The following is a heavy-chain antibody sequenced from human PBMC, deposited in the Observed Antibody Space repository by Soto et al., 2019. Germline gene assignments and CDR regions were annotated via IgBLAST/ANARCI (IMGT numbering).Heavy chain of an antibody. V-gene: IGHV4-31*03. J-gene: IGHJ4*02. Sequence: PSETLSLTCTVSGGSISSGGYYWSWIRKHPGKGLEWIGYIYYSGSTYYNPSLKSRVTISVDTSKNQFSLKLSSVTAADTAVYYCARESSRSGITMVRGVMRAFDYWGQGTLVTVSS. CDR1: GGSISSGGYY. CDR3: ARESSRSGITMVRGVMRAFDY. CDR2: IYYSGST. D-gene: IGHD3-10*01.